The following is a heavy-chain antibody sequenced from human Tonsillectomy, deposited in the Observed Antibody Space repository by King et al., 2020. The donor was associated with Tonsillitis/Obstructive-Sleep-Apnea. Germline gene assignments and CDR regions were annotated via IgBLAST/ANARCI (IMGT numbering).Heavy chain of an antibody. CDR2: LSGSGGNT. D-gene: IGHD3-3*01. CDR3: AKKKIPLEWLSPSDH. Sequence: VQLVEAGGGLVQPGGSLRLSCAASGFTFNSYAMTCVRQAPGKGLEWVSGLSGSGGNTYYADSGKGRFTIPRDNSKNTLYLQLNSLRAEDTAIYYCAKKKIPLEWLSPSDHWGQGTLVTVSS. CDR1: GFTFNSYA. V-gene: IGHV3-23*04. J-gene: IGHJ5*02.